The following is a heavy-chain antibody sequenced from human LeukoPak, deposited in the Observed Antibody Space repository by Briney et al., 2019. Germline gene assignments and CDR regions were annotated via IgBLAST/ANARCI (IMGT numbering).Heavy chain of an antibody. Sequence: ASVKVSCKASGYTFTSYDINWVRQATGQGLEWMGGIIPIFGTANYAQKFQGRVTITADESTSTAYMELSSLRSEDTAVYYCALAPTLEYYDFWSGYRYNWFDPWGQGTLVTVSS. J-gene: IGHJ5*02. V-gene: IGHV1-69*13. CDR1: GYTFTSYD. CDR3: ALAPTLEYYDFWSGYRYNWFDP. CDR2: IIPIFGTA. D-gene: IGHD3-3*01.